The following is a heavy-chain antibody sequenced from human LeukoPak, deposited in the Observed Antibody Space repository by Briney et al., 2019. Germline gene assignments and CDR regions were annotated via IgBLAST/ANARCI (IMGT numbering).Heavy chain of an antibody. CDR2: INWNGGNT. V-gene: IGHV3-20*04. D-gene: IGHD3-22*01. Sequence: GGSLRLSCAASGFTFDDYGMNWVRQAPGKGLEWVSGINWNGGNTGYADSVKGRFTISRDNAKNSLYLQMNSLRAEDTALYYCAKDTYYDLYYFDYWGQGTLVTVSS. J-gene: IGHJ4*02. CDR3: AKDTYYDLYYFDY. CDR1: GFTFDDYG.